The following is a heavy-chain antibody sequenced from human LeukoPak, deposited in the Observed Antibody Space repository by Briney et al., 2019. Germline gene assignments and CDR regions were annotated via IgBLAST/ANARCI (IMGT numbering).Heavy chain of an antibody. D-gene: IGHD3-3*01. CDR1: GGSISSYY. Sequence: PSETLSFTCTVSGGSISSYYWSWIRQPAGKGLEWIGRIYTSGSTNYNPSLKSRVTMSVDTSKNQFSLKLSSVTAADTAVYYCAREGWRGVSVWSGYFDYWGQGTLVTVSS. V-gene: IGHV4-4*07. CDR2: IYTSGST. CDR3: AREGWRGVSVWSGYFDY. J-gene: IGHJ4*02.